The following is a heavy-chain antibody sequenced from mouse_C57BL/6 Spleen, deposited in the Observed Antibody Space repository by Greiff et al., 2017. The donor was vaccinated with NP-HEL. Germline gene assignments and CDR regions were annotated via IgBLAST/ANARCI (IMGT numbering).Heavy chain of an antibody. J-gene: IGHJ4*01. CDR3: ARWGFLGYYAMDY. CDR2: INPNNGGT. D-gene: IGHD3-1*01. V-gene: IGHV1-26*01. CDR1: GYTFTDYY. Sequence: EVQLQQSGPELVKPGASVKISCKASGYTFTDYYMNWVKQSHGKSLEWIGDINPNNGGTSYNQKFKGKATLTVDKSSSTAYMELRSLTSEDSAVYYCARWGFLGYYAMDYWGQGTSVTVSS.